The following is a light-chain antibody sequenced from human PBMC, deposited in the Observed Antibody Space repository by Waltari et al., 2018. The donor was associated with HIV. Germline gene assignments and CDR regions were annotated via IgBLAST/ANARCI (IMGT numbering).Light chain of an antibody. CDR3: MQALQTPLT. Sequence: DIVMTQSPLSLPVTPGAPASTSCRSSQSLLHSNGYNYLDWYLQKPGQSPQLLIYLGSNRASGVPDRFSGSGSGTAFTLKISRVEAEDVGFYYCMQALQTPLTFGGGTKVEIK. CDR2: LGS. V-gene: IGKV2-28*01. J-gene: IGKJ4*01. CDR1: QSLLHSNGYNY.